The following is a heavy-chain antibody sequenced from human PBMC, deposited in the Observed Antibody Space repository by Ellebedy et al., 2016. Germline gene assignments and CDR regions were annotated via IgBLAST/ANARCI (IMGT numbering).Heavy chain of an antibody. D-gene: IGHD5-12*01. CDR2: ISYDGSNE. J-gene: IGHJ6*03. Sequence: GESLKISXAASGFTFNNYAIHWVRQAPGKGLEWVAVISYDGSNEYYADSVKGRFTISRDNSKNKLYLQMNSLRAEDTAVYFCAKDLHGYDYYYFYYMDVWGKGTTVTVSS. V-gene: IGHV3-30*18. CDR3: AKDLHGYDYYYFYYMDV. CDR1: GFTFNNYA.